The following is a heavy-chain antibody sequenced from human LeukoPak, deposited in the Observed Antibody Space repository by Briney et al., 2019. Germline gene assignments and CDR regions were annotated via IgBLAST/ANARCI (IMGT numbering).Heavy chain of an antibody. CDR3: ARGEITMVRGVLYAFDY. J-gene: IGHJ4*02. D-gene: IGHD3-10*01. CDR2: INPNSGGT. Sequence: ASVKVSCKASGYTFTGYYMHWVRQAPGQGLEWMGWINPNSGGTNYAQKFQGRVTITRDTSASTAYMELSSLRSEDTAVYYCARGEITMVRGVLYAFDYWGQGTLVTVSS. V-gene: IGHV1-2*02. CDR1: GYTFTGYY.